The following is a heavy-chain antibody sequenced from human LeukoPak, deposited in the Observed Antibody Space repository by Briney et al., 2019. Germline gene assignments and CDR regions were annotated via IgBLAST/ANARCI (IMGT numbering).Heavy chain of an antibody. D-gene: IGHD6-19*01. CDR3: AKYSSGWYEGRYYYYGMDV. CDR1: GFTFSSYA. CDR2: ISGSGGST. J-gene: IGHJ6*02. Sequence: PGGSLRLSCAASGFTFSSYAMSWVRQAPGKGLEWVSAISGSGGSTYYADSVKGRFTISRDNSKNTLYLQMNSLRAEDTAVYYCAKYSSGWYEGRYYYYGMDVWGQGTTVTVPS. V-gene: IGHV3-23*01.